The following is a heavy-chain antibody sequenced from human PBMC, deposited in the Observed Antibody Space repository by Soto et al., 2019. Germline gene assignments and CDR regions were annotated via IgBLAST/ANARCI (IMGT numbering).Heavy chain of an antibody. D-gene: IGHD6-19*01. J-gene: IGHJ4*02. Sequence: QVQLVESGGGVVQPGRSLRLSCAASGFTFSSYGMHWVRQAPGKGLEWVAVISYDGSNKYYADSVKGRFTISRDNSKNTLYLQMNSLRAEDTAVYYCAKALPVYRWLATPDYWGQGTLVTVSS. CDR2: ISYDGSNK. CDR3: AKALPVYRWLATPDY. V-gene: IGHV3-30*18. CDR1: GFTFSSYG.